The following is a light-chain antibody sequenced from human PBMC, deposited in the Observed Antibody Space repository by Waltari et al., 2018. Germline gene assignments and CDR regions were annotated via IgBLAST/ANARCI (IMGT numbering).Light chain of an antibody. CDR3: QASDDTGTYGV. J-gene: IGLJ3*02. CDR2: KDI. V-gene: IGLV3-25*03. CDR1: ALPKQY. Sequence: SYELTQPPSVSVSPGQTARITCSGDALPKQYVYWYQQKQGQAPVVVIYKDIERPSEIPERFSGSTSGTIVTLTISGVQAEDEADYYCQASDDTGTYGVFGGGTKLTVL.